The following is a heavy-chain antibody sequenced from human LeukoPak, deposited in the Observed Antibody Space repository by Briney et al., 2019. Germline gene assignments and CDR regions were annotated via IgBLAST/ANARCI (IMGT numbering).Heavy chain of an antibody. V-gene: IGHV3-9*01. J-gene: IGHJ4*02. CDR2: ISWNSGSI. D-gene: IGHD1-26*01. CDR1: GFTFDDYA. Sequence: SLRLSCAASGFTFDDYAMHWVRQAPGKGLEWVSGISWNSGSIGYADSVKGRFTISRDNAKNSLYLQMNSLRAEDTALYYCAKDNGGELPAVYFDYWGQGTLVTVSS. CDR3: AKDNGGELPAVYFDY.